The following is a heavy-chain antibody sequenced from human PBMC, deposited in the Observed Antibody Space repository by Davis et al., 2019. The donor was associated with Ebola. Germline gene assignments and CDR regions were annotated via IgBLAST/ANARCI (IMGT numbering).Heavy chain of an antibody. CDR3: ARDGPLYYYDSSGR. CDR1: GFTFSSYA. V-gene: IGHV3-23*01. CDR2: ISGSGGST. Sequence: GESLKISCAASGFTFSSYAMSWVRQAPGKGLEWVSAISGSGGSTYYADSVKGRFTISRDNSKNTLYLQMNSLRAEDTAVYYCARDGPLYYYDSSGRWGQGTLVTVSS. D-gene: IGHD3-22*01. J-gene: IGHJ4*02.